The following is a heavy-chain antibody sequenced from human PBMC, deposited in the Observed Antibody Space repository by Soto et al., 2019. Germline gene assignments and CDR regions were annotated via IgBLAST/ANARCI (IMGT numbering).Heavy chain of an antibody. CDR2: ISAYNGNT. J-gene: IGHJ3*02. V-gene: IGHV1-18*01. Sequence: ASVKVSCKASGYTFTSYGISWVRQAPGQGLEWMGWISAYNGNTNYAQKLQGRVTMTTDTSTSTAYMELRSLRSDDTAVYYCARIGAAEFWRGYYHDAFDIWGQGTMVTVS. CDR3: ARIGAAEFWRGYYHDAFDI. CDR1: GYTFTSYG. D-gene: IGHD3-3*01.